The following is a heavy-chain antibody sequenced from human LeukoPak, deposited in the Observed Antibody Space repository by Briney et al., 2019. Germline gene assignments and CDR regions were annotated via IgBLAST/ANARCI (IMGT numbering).Heavy chain of an antibody. D-gene: IGHD1-26*01. V-gene: IGHV3-7*01. Sequence: PGGSLRLSCAASGFTFSSYWMSWVRQAPAKGLGRVANIKQDESEKNYVDSVKGRFTISRDNAKNSLSVQMNSLRAEDTAVYYCAREGVGAATDWGEGSLVTVSS. CDR1: GFTFSSYW. CDR2: IKQDESEK. CDR3: AREGVGAATD. J-gene: IGHJ4*02.